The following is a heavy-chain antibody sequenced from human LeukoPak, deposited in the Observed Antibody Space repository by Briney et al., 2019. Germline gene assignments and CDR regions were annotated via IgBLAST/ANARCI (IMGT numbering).Heavy chain of an antibody. J-gene: IGHJ5*02. Sequence: SETLSLTCTVSGGSISSYYWSWIRQPPGKGLEWIGYIYHSGNTDSNPSLKSRVTISVDTSKNQFSLKLSSVTAADTAVYYCARTGSSWYVGKGFDPWGQGTLVTVSS. D-gene: IGHD6-13*01. CDR1: GGSISSYY. V-gene: IGHV4-59*01. CDR3: ARTGSSWYVGKGFDP. CDR2: IYHSGNT.